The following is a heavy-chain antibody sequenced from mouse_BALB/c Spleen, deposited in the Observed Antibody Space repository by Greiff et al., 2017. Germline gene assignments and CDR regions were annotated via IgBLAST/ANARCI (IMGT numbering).Heavy chain of an antibody. Sequence: EVKLMESGGDLVKPGGSLKLSCAASGFTFSSYGMSWVRQTPDKRLEWVATISSGGSYTYYPDSVKGRFTISRDNAKNTLYLQMSSLKSEDTAMYYCARHRGNYAYYAMDYWGQGTSVTVSS. CDR1: GFTFSSYG. J-gene: IGHJ4*01. D-gene: IGHD2-1*01. V-gene: IGHV5-6*01. CDR2: ISSGGSYT. CDR3: ARHRGNYAYYAMDY.